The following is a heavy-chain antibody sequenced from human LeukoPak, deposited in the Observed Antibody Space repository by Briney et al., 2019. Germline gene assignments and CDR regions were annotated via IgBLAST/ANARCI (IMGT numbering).Heavy chain of an antibody. Sequence: GGSLRLSCAASGFTFSSDAMSWVRQAPGKGLEWVSAISGSGGSTYYADSVKGRFTISRDNSKNTLYLQMNSLRAEDTAVYYYAKDLIGATYYYGSGSYYPETFDYWGQGTLVTVSS. CDR3: AKDLIGATYYYGSGSYYPETFDY. CDR1: GFTFSSDA. V-gene: IGHV3-23*01. J-gene: IGHJ4*02. D-gene: IGHD3-10*01. CDR2: ISGSGGST.